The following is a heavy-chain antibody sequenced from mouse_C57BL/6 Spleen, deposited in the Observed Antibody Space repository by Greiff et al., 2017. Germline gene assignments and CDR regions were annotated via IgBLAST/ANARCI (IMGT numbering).Heavy chain of an antibody. Sequence: QVHVKQPGAELVMPGASVKLSCKASGYTFTSYWMHWVKQRPGQGLEWIGEIDPSDSYTNYNQKFKGKSTLTVDKSSSTAYMQLSSLTSEDSAVYYCARWTYYSNYWGQGTTLTVSS. J-gene: IGHJ2*01. CDR2: IDPSDSYT. CDR3: ARWTYYSNY. CDR1: GYTFTSYW. V-gene: IGHV1-69*01. D-gene: IGHD2-5*01.